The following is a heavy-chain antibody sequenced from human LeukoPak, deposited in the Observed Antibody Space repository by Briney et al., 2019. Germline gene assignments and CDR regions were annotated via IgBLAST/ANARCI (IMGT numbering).Heavy chain of an antibody. Sequence: GGSLRLSCAASGFTFSSYGMHRVRQAPGKGLEWVAFIRYDGSNKYYADSVKGRFAISRDNSKNTLYLQMNSLRAEDTAVYYCAKDPGFVVPAASFFDYWGQGTLVTVSS. V-gene: IGHV3-30*02. D-gene: IGHD2-2*01. CDR3: AKDPGFVVPAASFFDY. CDR1: GFTFSSYG. J-gene: IGHJ4*02. CDR2: IRYDGSNK.